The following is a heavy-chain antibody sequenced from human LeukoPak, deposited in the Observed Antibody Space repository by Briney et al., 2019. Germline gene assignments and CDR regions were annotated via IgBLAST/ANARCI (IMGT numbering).Heavy chain of an antibody. J-gene: IGHJ3*02. CDR3: ARESAGTGAFDI. D-gene: IGHD6-19*01. CDR2: IIPIFGTA. Sequence: SVKVSCKASGGTFSSYAISWVRQAPGQAREWMGGIIPIFGTANYAQKFQGRVTITADESTSTAYMELSSLRSEDTAVYYCARESAGTGAFDIWGQGTMVTVSS. CDR1: GGTFSSYA. V-gene: IGHV1-69*13.